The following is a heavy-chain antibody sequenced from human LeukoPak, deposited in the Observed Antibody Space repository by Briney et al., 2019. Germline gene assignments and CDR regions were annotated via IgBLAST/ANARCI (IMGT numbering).Heavy chain of an antibody. J-gene: IGHJ5*02. CDR1: GYTFTDYY. Sequence: ASVKVSCKASGYTFTDYYMHWVRQAPGQEFEWMGWIDPNTGGTNYAQKFQGRVTMTRDTSISTAYMELSRLRSDDTAVYYCARLKKVVVAGGFDPWGQGTLVTVSS. CDR3: ARLKKVVVAGGFDP. D-gene: IGHD2-15*01. V-gene: IGHV1-2*02. CDR2: IDPNTGGT.